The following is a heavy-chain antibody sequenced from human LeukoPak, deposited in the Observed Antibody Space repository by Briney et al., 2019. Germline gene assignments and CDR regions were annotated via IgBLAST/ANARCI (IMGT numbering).Heavy chain of an antibody. CDR3: ARGGMTSYYYYMDV. V-gene: IGHV1-8*01. CDR1: GYTFTSYD. J-gene: IGHJ6*03. D-gene: IGHD1-14*01. CDR2: MNPNSGNT. Sequence: GASVKVSCKASGYTFTSYDINWVRQATGQGLEWMVWMNPNSGNTGYAQKFQGRVTMTRNTSISTAYMELSSLRSEDTAVYYCARGGMTSYYYYMDVWGKGTTVTVSS.